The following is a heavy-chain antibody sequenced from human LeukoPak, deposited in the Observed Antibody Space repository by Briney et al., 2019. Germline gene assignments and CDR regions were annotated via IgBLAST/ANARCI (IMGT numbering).Heavy chain of an antibody. CDR1: GGSFSGYY. Sequence: SETLSLTCAVYGGSFSGYYWSWIRRPPGKGLEWIGEINHSGSTNYNPSLKSRVTISVDTSKNQFSLKLSSVTAADTAVYYCARGYSNYPNYWGQGTLVTVSS. V-gene: IGHV4-34*01. D-gene: IGHD4-11*01. CDR2: INHSGST. J-gene: IGHJ4*02. CDR3: ARGYSNYPNY.